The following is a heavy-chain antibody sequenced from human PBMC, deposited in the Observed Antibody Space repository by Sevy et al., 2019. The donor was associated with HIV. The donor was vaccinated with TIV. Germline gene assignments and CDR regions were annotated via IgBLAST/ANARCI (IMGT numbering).Heavy chain of an antibody. J-gene: IGHJ4*02. V-gene: IGHV3-49*04. CDR2: IRSRKYNGTT. CDR3: TRSTTPVY. D-gene: IGHD1-1*01. Sequence: GGSLRLSCTASGFTFPDYALSWVRQAPGSGLEWLGFIRSRKYNGTTSYAASVRGRFTISRDDSKSVAYLQMNSLKTADTGIYFCTRSTTPVYWGRGIQVTVSS. CDR1: GFTFPDYA.